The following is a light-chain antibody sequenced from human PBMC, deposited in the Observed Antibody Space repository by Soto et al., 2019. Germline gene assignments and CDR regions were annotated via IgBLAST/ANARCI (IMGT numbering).Light chain of an antibody. V-gene: IGKV3-20*01. CDR3: QQYGSSPMA. CDR1: QSVSSSY. Sequence: EIVLTQSPCTLSLSPGERATLSCRASQSVSSSYLAWFQQKPGQSHSFLIYGASSRTTGLPDRFSGSGSGTDFTLTISRLEPEDFAVYYCQQYGSSPMAFGQGTHVEI. CDR2: GAS. J-gene: IGKJ1*01.